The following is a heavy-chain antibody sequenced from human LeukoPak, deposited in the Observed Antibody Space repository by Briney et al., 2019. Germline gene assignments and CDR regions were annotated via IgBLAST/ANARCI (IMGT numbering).Heavy chain of an antibody. J-gene: IGHJ6*03. D-gene: IGHD2-15*01. Sequence: PGGSLRLSCAASGFTFSSYGMHWVRQAPGKGLEWVAFIRYDGSNKYYADSVKGRFTISRDNSKNTLYLQMNSLRAEDTAIYYCAKNGDRGAYCSGGSCNPYYYYYMDVWGKGTTVTISS. CDR2: IRYDGSNK. CDR1: GFTFSSYG. CDR3: AKNGDRGAYCSGGSCNPYYYYYMDV. V-gene: IGHV3-30*02.